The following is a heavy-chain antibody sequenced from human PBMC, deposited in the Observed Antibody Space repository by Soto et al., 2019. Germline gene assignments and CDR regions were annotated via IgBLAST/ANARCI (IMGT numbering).Heavy chain of an antibody. CDR2: IGHSGSA. J-gene: IGHJ6*02. Sequence: TLSLTCAGCCGSFSGYYWTWIRQPPGKVLEWVGEIGHSGSATYIPSLKSRFTISVDTSNNQFSLRLSSVTAADTAVYYCARGGNCIVSSCPLGSHYGMDVWGQGTTVTVSS. D-gene: IGHD2-15*01. CDR3: ARGGNCIVSSCPLGSHYGMDV. V-gene: IGHV4-34*01. CDR1: CGSFSGYY.